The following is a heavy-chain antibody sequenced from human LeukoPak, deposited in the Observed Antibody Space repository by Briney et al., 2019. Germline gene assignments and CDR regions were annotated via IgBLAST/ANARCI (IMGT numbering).Heavy chain of an antibody. CDR2: IWYEVSSK. J-gene: IGHJ4*02. CDR1: GFTFSSYA. Sequence: GRSLRLSCAAAGFTFSSYAMHWVRQAPGKGLQWVAVIWYEVSSKYYADSVKGRFTISRDNSKNTLYLQMNSLRADDTAVYYCARDPPTRQYTNSFSLDYWGQGTLVTVSS. CDR3: ARDPPTRQYTNSFSLDY. V-gene: IGHV3-33*01. D-gene: IGHD6-13*01.